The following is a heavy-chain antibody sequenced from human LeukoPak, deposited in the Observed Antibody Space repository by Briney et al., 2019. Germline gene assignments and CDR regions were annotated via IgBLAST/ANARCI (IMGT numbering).Heavy chain of an antibody. CDR3: ISGGGTADY. CDR1: GFTFSNAW. D-gene: IGHD1-1*01. Sequence: RGSLRLSCAASGFTFSNAWMNWMGWVRQATGKGLEWVGLTKIKTDDGTPDYAALVKGRFTISRDDSKNTVYLEMNSLETEDTAVYYCISGGGTADYWGQGTLVSVSS. V-gene: IGHV3-15*01. J-gene: IGHJ4*02. CDR2: TKIKTDDGTP.